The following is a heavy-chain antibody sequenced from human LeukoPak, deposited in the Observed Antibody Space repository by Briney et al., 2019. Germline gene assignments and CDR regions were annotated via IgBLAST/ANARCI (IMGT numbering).Heavy chain of an antibody. CDR2: ISGSGGST. CDR3: AKDPRVGSRVATPCH. D-gene: IGHD5-24*01. Sequence: GGSLRLSCAASGFTFTSYAMSWVRQAPGKGLEWVSAISGSGGSTYYADSVKGRFTISRDNSKSALFLQMNSLRAEDTAVYYCAKDPRVGSRVATPCHWGQGALVTVSS. CDR1: GFTFTSYA. V-gene: IGHV3-23*01. J-gene: IGHJ4*02.